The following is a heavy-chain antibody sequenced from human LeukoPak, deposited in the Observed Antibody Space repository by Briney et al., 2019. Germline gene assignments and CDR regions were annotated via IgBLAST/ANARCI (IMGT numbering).Heavy chain of an antibody. CDR3: ARLRAAPAFFDH. V-gene: IGHV1-18*01. CDR1: DYTFTSYG. D-gene: IGHD6-25*01. J-gene: IGHJ4*02. CDR2: VNTNNGDT. Sequence: ASVKVSCKASDYTFTSYGIAWVRQAPGQALEWVGWVNTNNGDTNYAQKIQGRVTMTTDTSTTTAYMELRNLRSDDTAVYFCARLRAAPAFFDHWGQGTLVTVSS.